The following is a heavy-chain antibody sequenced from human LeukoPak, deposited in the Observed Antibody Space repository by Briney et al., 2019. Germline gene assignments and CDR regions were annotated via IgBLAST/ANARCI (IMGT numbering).Heavy chain of an antibody. D-gene: IGHD3-22*01. CDR2: INHSGST. Sequence: PSETLSLTCAVYGGSFSGYYWSWIRQPPGKGLEWIGEINHSGSTNYNPSLKSRVTISVDTSKNQSSLKLSSVTAADTAVYYCARGYLDSSGYYDYWGQGTLVTVSS. CDR3: ARGYLDSSGYYDY. J-gene: IGHJ4*02. CDR1: GGSFSGYY. V-gene: IGHV4-34*01.